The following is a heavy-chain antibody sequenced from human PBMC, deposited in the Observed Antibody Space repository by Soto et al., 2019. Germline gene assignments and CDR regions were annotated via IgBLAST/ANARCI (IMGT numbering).Heavy chain of an antibody. V-gene: IGHV3-30*18. J-gene: IGHJ6*02. CDR1: GFTFSSYG. Sequence: GGSLRLSCAASGFTFSSYGMHWVRQAPGKGLEWVAVISYDGSNKYYADYVKGRFTISRDNSKNTLYLQMNSLRAEDTAVYYCAKEGYCSSTSCYLLPSYYYYYYGMDVWGQGTTVTVSS. CDR3: AKEGYCSSTSCYLLPSYYYYYYGMDV. CDR2: ISYDGSNK. D-gene: IGHD2-2*01.